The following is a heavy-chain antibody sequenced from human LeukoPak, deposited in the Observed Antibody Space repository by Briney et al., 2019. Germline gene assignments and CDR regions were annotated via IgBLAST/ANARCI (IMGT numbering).Heavy chain of an antibody. D-gene: IGHD1-14*01. CDR3: ASVGGYNHYYGMDV. V-gene: IGHV4-59*08. Sequence: PSETLSLTCTVSGGSIRSYYWSWIRQPPGKGLEWIGYIYYSGSTNYNPSLKSRVTISVDTSKNQFSLRLSSVTAADTAVYYCASVGGYNHYYGMDVWGQGTTVTVSS. CDR2: IYYSGST. J-gene: IGHJ6*02. CDR1: GGSIRSYY.